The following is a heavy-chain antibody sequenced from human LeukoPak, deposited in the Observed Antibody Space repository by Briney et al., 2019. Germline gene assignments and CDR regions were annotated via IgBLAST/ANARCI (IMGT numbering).Heavy chain of an antibody. D-gene: IGHD4-23*01. CDR2: IYTSGSS. V-gene: IGHV4-4*09. Sequence: SETLSLTCTVSGGSISSYYWSWIRQPPGKGLEWIGYIYTSGSSNYNPSLKSRVSISLDTSMNQFSLKLSSVTAADTAVNFCARGGNWYHFDYWGQGSLVTVSS. CDR1: GGSISSYY. CDR3: ARGGNWYHFDY. J-gene: IGHJ4*02.